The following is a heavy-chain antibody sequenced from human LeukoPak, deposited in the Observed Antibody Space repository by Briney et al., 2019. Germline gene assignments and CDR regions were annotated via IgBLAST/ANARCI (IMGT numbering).Heavy chain of an antibody. D-gene: IGHD3-16*01. Sequence: GGSLRLSCAASGFTFSSYAMHWVRLAPGKGLEWVALISYDGSSKFYADSVKGRFTISRDNSKNTFCLQMNSLGAEDTAVYYCARGGGGAGWYYFDDWGQGTLVTVSS. J-gene: IGHJ4*02. V-gene: IGHV3-30*04. CDR3: ARGGGGAGWYYFDD. CDR2: ISYDGSSK. CDR1: GFTFSSYA.